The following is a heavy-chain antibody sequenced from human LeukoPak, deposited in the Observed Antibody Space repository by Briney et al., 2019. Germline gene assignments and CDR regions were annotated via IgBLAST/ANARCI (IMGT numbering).Heavy chain of an antibody. Sequence: SETLSLTCTVSGGSISGYYWSWIRQPPGKGLEWIGYIYYSGSTNYNPSLKSRVTISVDTSKNQFSLKLSSVTAADTAVYYCARVRIQLWMRGYYFDYWGQGTLVTVLS. CDR3: ARVRIQLWMRGYYFDY. D-gene: IGHD5-18*01. CDR2: IYYSGST. J-gene: IGHJ4*02. CDR1: GGSISGYY. V-gene: IGHV4-59*01.